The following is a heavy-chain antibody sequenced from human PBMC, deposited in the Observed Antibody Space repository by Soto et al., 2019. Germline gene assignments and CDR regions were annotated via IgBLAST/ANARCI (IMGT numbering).Heavy chain of an antibody. Sequence: KPSETLSLTCTVSGGSISSGGYYWSWIRRHPGKGLEWIGYIYYSGSTYYNPSLKSRVTISVDTSKNQFSLKLSSVTAADTAVYYCARGLEGNDYGDLYYFDYWGQGTLVTVSS. CDR2: IYYSGST. J-gene: IGHJ4*02. CDR1: GGSISSGGYY. CDR3: ARGLEGNDYGDLYYFDY. D-gene: IGHD4-17*01. V-gene: IGHV4-31*03.